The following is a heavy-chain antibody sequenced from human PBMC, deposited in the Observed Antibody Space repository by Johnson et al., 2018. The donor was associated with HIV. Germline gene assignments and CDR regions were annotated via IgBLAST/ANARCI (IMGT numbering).Heavy chain of an antibody. CDR3: ARWGKQEPYVDAFDI. CDR1: GFTFDDYG. V-gene: IGHV3-20*04. Sequence: VQLVESGGGVVRPGGSLRLSCAASGFTFDDYGMSWVRQAPGKGLEWVSGINWNGGSTGYADSVRGRFTISRDNSKNTLYLQMNSLRAEDTAVYYCARWGKQEPYVDAFDIWGQGPMVTVSS. J-gene: IGHJ3*02. CDR2: INWNGGST. D-gene: IGHD3-16*01.